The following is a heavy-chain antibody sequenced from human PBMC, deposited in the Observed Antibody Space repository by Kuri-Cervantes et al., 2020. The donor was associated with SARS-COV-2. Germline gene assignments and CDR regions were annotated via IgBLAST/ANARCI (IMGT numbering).Heavy chain of an antibody. Sequence: GSLRLSCTVSGGSISSYYWSWIRQPPGKGLEWIGYIYYSGSTNYNPSLKSRVTISVDTSKNQFSLKLSSVTAADTAVYYCARPPADYYYMDVWGKGTTVTVSS. CDR3: ARPPADYYYMDV. V-gene: IGHV4-59*01. CDR1: GGSISSYY. CDR2: IYYSGST. J-gene: IGHJ6*03.